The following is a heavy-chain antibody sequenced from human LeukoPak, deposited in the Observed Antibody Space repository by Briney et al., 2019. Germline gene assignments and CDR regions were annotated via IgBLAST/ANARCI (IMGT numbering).Heavy chain of an antibody. CDR1: GGSFSGYY. CDR3: ARWFRYSSGSPLYYYGMDV. V-gene: IGHV4-34*01. CDR2: INHSGGT. J-gene: IGHJ6*02. Sequence: SETLSLTCAVYGGSFSGYYWSWIRQPPGKGLEWIGEINHSGGTNYNPSLKSRVTISVDTSKNQFSLKLSSVTAADTAVYYCARWFRYSSGSPLYYYGMDVWAKGPRSPSP. D-gene: IGHD6-19*01.